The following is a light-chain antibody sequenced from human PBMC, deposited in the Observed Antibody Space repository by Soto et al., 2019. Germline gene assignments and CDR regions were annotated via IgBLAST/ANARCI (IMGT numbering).Light chain of an antibody. Sequence: QSVLTQPPSVSGAPGQWVTVSCTGSSSNIGAGSDVHWYQQLPGTAPKLLIFANNNRPSGVSDRFSGSKSGTSASLAITGLQADDEADYYCQSYDNSLSAYVFGTGTKVTVL. J-gene: IGLJ1*01. CDR2: ANN. V-gene: IGLV1-40*01. CDR1: SSNIGAGSD. CDR3: QSYDNSLSAYV.